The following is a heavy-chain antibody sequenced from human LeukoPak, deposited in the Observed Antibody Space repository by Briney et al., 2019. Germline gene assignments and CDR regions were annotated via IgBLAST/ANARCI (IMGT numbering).Heavy chain of an antibody. J-gene: IGHJ4*02. Sequence: SETLSLTCTVSGGSISSSSYYWGWIRQPPGKGLEWIGEINHSGSTNYNPSLKSRVTISVDTSKNQFSLKLSSVTAADTAVYYCARTVVVVPAARLATTNYFDYWGQGTLVTVSS. CDR1: GGSISSSSYY. V-gene: IGHV4-39*07. CDR3: ARTVVVVPAARLATTNYFDY. D-gene: IGHD2-2*01. CDR2: INHSGST.